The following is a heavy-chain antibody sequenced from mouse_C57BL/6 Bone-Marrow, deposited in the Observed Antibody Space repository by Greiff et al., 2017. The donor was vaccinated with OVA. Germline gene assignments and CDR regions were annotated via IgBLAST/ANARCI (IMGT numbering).Heavy chain of an antibody. CDR1: GYTFNDYE. V-gene: IGHV1-15*01. D-gene: IGHD1-2*01. Sequence: QVHVKQSGAELVRPGASVTLSCKASGYTFNDYEMHWVKQTPVHGLEWIGAIDPETGGTDYNPKFKGKARLTADNSSSTAYMELRSLTSEDSAVYYCTTTLYGLFDYWGQGTTLTVSS. J-gene: IGHJ2*01. CDR3: TTTLYGLFDY. CDR2: IDPETGGT.